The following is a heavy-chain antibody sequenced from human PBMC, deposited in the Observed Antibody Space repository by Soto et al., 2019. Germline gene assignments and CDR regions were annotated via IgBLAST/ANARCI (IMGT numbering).Heavy chain of an antibody. Sequence: PSETLSLTCTVSGGSINTYYWSWIRQPPGKGLEWIGYVDHSGNSDSSPSLKSRVTISIDTSKKQVSLKLNSVTAADTAVYYCARNWFSVAGRFNFDYWGQGIPVTVSS. CDR1: GGSINTYY. J-gene: IGHJ4*02. V-gene: IGHV4-59*01. CDR3: ARNWFSVAGRFNFDY. CDR2: VDHSGNS. D-gene: IGHD6-19*01.